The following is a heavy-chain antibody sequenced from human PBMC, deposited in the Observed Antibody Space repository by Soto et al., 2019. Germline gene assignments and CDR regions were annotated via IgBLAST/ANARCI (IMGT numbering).Heavy chain of an antibody. Sequence: SETLSLTSTVFGGSISTSDYYWGWIRQPPGKGLEWIGSIEYSGRTYYNPSLKSRATISIDTSKNQFSLKLTSVTAADMAVYYCAGHVYSSLSDWFDAWGQGTQVTVSS. CDR1: GGSISTSDYY. V-gene: IGHV4-39*01. CDR3: AGHVYSSLSDWFDA. CDR2: IEYSGRT. J-gene: IGHJ5*02. D-gene: IGHD3-22*01.